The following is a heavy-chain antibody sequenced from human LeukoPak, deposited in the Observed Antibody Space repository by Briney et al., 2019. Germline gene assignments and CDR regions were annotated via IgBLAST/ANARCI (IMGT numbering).Heavy chain of an antibody. CDR2: IYDSGST. CDR3: ARQAYSSNLGWFDP. V-gene: IGHV4-39*01. D-gene: IGHD6-13*01. CDR1: RGSISSSTYY. Sequence: SETLSLTCSVSRGSISSSTYYWGWIRQPPGKGLEWLGNIYDSGSTYYNPSLKSRVTISVDTSKNQVSLKLSSETAAHTAVYYCARQAYSSNLGWFDPWGQGTLVTVSS. J-gene: IGHJ5*02.